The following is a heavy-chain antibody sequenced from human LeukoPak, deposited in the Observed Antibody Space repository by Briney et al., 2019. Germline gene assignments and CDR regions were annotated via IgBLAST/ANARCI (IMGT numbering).Heavy chain of an antibody. Sequence: GSLKISCKGSGYSFTSYWIGWVRQMPGKGLEWMGIIYPGDSDTRYSPSFQCQVTISADKSISTAYLQWNSLKASDTAMYYCARLGYDFCVAYWGQGTLVTVSS. V-gene: IGHV5-51*01. CDR3: ARLGYDFCVAY. CDR2: IYPGDSDT. D-gene: IGHD3-3*01. J-gene: IGHJ4*02. CDR1: GYSFTSYW.